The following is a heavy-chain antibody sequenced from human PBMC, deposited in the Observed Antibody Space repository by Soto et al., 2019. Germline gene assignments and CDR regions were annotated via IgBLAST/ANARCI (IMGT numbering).Heavy chain of an antibody. J-gene: IGHJ4*02. D-gene: IGHD3-10*01. CDR1: GFTFSSYS. CDR2: ISSSSSTI. V-gene: IGHV3-48*01. Sequence: EVQLVESGGGLVQPGGSLRLSCAASGFTFSSYSMNWVRQAPGKGLEWVSYISSSSSTIYYADSVKGRFTISRDNAKNSLYLQMNSLRAEDTAVYYCAREPCGSEPGYWGQGTLVTVSS. CDR3: AREPCGSEPGY.